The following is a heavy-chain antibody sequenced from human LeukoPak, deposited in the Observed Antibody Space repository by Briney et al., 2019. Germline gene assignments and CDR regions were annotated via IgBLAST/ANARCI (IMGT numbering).Heavy chain of an antibody. CDR2: MNPNSGNT. D-gene: IGHD3-3*01. V-gene: IGHV1-8*02. CDR1: GGTFSSYA. CDR3: ARPVNYDFWSGYYHQYYYYGMDV. J-gene: IGHJ6*02. Sequence: ASVTVSCKASGGTFSSYAINWVRQATGQGLEWMGWMNPNSGNTGYAQKFQGRVTMTRNTSISTAYMELSSLRSEDTAVYYCARPVNYDFWSGYYHQYYYYGMDVWGQGTTVTVSS.